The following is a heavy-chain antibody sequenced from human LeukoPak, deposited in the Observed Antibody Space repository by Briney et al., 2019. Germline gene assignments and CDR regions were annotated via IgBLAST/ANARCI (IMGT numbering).Heavy chain of an antibody. J-gene: IGHJ4*02. V-gene: IGHV1-46*01. D-gene: IGHD1-1*01. CDR3: AGNVGSGFDY. CDR2: INPSGGST. CDR1: GYTFSTYY. Sequence: RASVKVSCKASGYTFSTYYIHWVRQAPGQGLEWMGFINPSGGSTSYAQKFQGRVTMTRDTSTSAVYMELSSLRSEDTAMYYCAGNVGSGFDYWGQGTLVTVSS.